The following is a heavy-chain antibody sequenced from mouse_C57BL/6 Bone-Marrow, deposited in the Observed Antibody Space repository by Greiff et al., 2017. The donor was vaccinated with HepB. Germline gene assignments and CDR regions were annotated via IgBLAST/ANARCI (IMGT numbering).Heavy chain of an antibody. Sequence: QVQLQQPGAELVRPGTSVKLSCKASGYTFTSYGISWVKQRTGQGLEWIGEIYPRSGNTYYNEKFKGKATLTADKSSSTAYMELRSLTSEDSAVYFCARSHYGSSPWFAYWGQGTLVTVSA. CDR3: ARSHYGSSPWFAY. V-gene: IGHV1-81*01. D-gene: IGHD1-1*01. CDR2: IYPRSGNT. CDR1: GYTFTSYG. J-gene: IGHJ3*01.